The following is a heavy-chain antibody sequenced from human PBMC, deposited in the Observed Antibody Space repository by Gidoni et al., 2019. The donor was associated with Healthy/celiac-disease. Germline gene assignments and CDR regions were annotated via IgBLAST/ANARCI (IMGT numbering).Heavy chain of an antibody. Sequence: EVQLVESGGGVVRPGGSLSLSCAASGFTFDDYGMSWVRQAQGKGLGWVSGINWNGGSTGYADSVKGRFTISRDDAKNSLYLQMNSLRAEDTASYHCARGARGYSGYDSPFDYWGQGTLVTVSS. CDR1: GFTFDDYG. D-gene: IGHD5-12*01. CDR3: ARGARGYSGYDSPFDY. CDR2: INWNGGST. J-gene: IGHJ4*02. V-gene: IGHV3-20*01.